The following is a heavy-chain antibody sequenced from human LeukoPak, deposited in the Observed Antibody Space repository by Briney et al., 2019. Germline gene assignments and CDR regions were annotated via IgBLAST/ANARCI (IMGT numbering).Heavy chain of an antibody. J-gene: IGHJ4*02. V-gene: IGHV4-39*01. CDR1: GDSISSSSYY. CDR2: IYYSGST. Sequence: PSETLSLTCTVSGDSISSSSYYWGWIRQPPGKGLEWIGSIYYSGSTYYNPSLKSRVTISVDTSKNQFSLKLSSVTAADTAVYYCARHNGLRYPDDYWGQGTLVTVSS. D-gene: IGHD2-8*01. CDR3: ARHNGLRYPDDY.